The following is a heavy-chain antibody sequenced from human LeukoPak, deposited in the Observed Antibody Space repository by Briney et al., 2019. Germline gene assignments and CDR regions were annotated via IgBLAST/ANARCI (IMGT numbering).Heavy chain of an antibody. CDR3: ARAKRGGAYSPTYFMDI. Sequence: GGSLRLSCAASGFTFDDYAMHWVRQPPGKGLEWVSSINSGSTYIYYIDSVKGRFTISRDNAENSLYLQMQSLTAEDTAVYYCARAKRGGAYSPTYFMDIWGKGTTVTISS. V-gene: IGHV3-21*01. CDR1: GFTFDDYA. CDR2: INSGSTYI. J-gene: IGHJ6*03. D-gene: IGHD2-21*01.